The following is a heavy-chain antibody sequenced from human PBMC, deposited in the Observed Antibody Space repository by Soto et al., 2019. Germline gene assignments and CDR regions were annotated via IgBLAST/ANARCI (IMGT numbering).Heavy chain of an antibody. D-gene: IGHD6-13*01. J-gene: IGHJ3*02. CDR3: AKDRRPSPSSSYLADAFDI. CDR1: GFTFSSYG. CDR2: ISYDGSNK. Sequence: QVQLVESGGGVVQPGRSLRLSCAASGFTFSSYGMHWVRQAPGKGLEWVAVISYDGSNKYYADSVKGRFTISRDNSKNTLYLQMNSLRAEDTAVYYCAKDRRPSPSSSYLADAFDIWGQGTMVTVSS. V-gene: IGHV3-30*18.